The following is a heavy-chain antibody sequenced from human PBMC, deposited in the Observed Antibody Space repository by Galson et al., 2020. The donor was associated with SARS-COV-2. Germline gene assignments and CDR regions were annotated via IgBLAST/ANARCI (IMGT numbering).Heavy chain of an antibody. Sequence: GGSLRLSCAASGFPLSSHWMSWVRQAPGKGLEWVANIHRHGNEEYYLDSVKGRFSISRDNAKRSLYLQMNTLRAEDTAVYYCARISESPGSGYVIDYWGQGTLVTVSS. CDR3: ARISESPGSGYVIDY. CDR1: GFPLSSHW. CDR2: IHRHGNEE. D-gene: IGHD5-12*01. V-gene: IGHV3-7*05. J-gene: IGHJ4*02.